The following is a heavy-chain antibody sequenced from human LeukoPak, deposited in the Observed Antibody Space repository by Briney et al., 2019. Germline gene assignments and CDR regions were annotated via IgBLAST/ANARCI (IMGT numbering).Heavy chain of an antibody. CDR3: ARDLVTVTKGFDI. Sequence: SETLSLTCAVSDDSFSSHYWTWIRQPPGKGLEWIGYISYIGSTNYNPSLKSRVTISTDTSRNQFPLRLSSVTAADTAVYYCARDLVTVTKGFDIWGQGTMVSVSS. J-gene: IGHJ3*02. V-gene: IGHV4-59*11. CDR1: DDSFSSHY. CDR2: ISYIGST. D-gene: IGHD4-17*01.